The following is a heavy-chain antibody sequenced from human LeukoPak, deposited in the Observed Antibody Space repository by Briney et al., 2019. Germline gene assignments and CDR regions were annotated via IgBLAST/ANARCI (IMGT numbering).Heavy chain of an antibody. CDR2: IYHSGST. V-gene: IGHV4-4*02. Sequence: SETLSLTCAVSGGSISSSNWWSWVRQPPGKGLEWIGEIYHSGSTNYNPSLKSRVTISVDKSKNQFSLKLSSVTAADTAVYYCAGEYSSGSYYLQKYYYYYYMDVWGKGTTVTISS. CDR1: GGSISSSNW. J-gene: IGHJ6*03. CDR3: AGEYSSGSYYLQKYYYYYYMDV. D-gene: IGHD3-10*01.